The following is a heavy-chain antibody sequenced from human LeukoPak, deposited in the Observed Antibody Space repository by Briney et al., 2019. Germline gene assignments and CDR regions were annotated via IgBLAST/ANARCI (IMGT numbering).Heavy chain of an antibody. Sequence: PSETLSLTCTVSGGSISNYYWSWIRQPPGKGLEWIGDIYYSGSTNYNPSLRSRVTISVDTSKNQFSLKLSSVTAADTAVYYCARLAWGRLDYWGQGILVTVSS. J-gene: IGHJ4*02. CDR1: GGSISNYY. CDR2: IYYSGST. CDR3: ARLAWGRLDY. V-gene: IGHV4-59*01. D-gene: IGHD7-27*01.